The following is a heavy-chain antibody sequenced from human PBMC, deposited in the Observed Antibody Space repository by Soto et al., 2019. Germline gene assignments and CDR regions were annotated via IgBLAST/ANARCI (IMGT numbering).Heavy chain of an antibody. CDR2: IYYSGTT. V-gene: IGHV4-59*01. CDR1: GGSISSYY. D-gene: IGHD1-26*01. J-gene: IGHJ5*02. Sequence: SATLSLTCTVSGGSISSYYWSWIRQPPGKGLEWIGYIYYSGTTNYNPSLKSRVTISVDTSKNQFSLKLSSVTAADTAVYYCARYSGSYSYNWFDPWGQGTLVTVSS. CDR3: ARYSGSYSYNWFDP.